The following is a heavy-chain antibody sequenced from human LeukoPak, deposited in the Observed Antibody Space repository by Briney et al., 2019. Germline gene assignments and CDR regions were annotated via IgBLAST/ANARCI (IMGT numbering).Heavy chain of an antibody. D-gene: IGHD2-8*01. CDR2: VNREATET. CDR1: GFIFSNYW. CDR3: ATEVCTDKGDFDF. Sequence: PGGSLRLSCDASGFIFSNYWMSWVRQVPGKGLEWVANVNREATETYYGDSVRGRFTISRDNAKKELHLQMNSLRAEDTAMYYCATEVCTDKGDFDFWGRGTLVTVSS. J-gene: IGHJ2*01. V-gene: IGHV3-7*02.